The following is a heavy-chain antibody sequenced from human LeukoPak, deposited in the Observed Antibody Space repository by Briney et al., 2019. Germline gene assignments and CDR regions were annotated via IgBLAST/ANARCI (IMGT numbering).Heavy chain of an antibody. CDR1: EYTFTNYA. D-gene: IGHD2-15*01. CDR3: ARAWYATQSYYYMDV. J-gene: IGHJ6*03. V-gene: IGHV7-4-1*02. Sequence: GASVKVSCKASEYTFTNYAMNWVRQAPGQGLEWMGWINTNTGNPTYAQGFTGRFVFSLDTSVSTAYLQISSLKAEDTAVYYCARAWYATQSYYYMDVWGKGTTVTVSS. CDR2: INTNTGNP.